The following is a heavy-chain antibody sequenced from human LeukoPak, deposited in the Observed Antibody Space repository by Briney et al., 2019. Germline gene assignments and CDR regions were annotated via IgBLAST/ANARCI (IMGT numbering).Heavy chain of an antibody. CDR3: ARSRDGYSHIKY. Sequence: ASVKDSCKASGYTFTNYYMHWVRQAPGQGLEWMGMINPSGGRTNYAQKFQGRVTMTRDTSTSTVSMELSSLRSEDTAVYYCARSRDGYSHIKYWGQGTLVTVSS. CDR2: INPSGGRT. D-gene: IGHD5-24*01. CDR1: GYTFTNYY. J-gene: IGHJ4*02. V-gene: IGHV1-46*01.